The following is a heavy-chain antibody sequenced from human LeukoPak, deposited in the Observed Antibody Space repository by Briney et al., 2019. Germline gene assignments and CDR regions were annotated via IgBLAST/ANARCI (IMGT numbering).Heavy chain of an antibody. CDR2: IYYSGKT. CDR3: ARDLILPTFGPGCMDV. J-gene: IGHJ6*02. V-gene: IGHV4-31*03. Sequence: PSETLSLTCTVSSGSINSGAYYWSWIRQHPGKGLEWIGYIYYSGKTYYNPSLASRVTISVDTSKNQFSLRLNSVTAADTAVYYCARDLILPTFGPGCMDVWGQGTTVTVSS. CDR1: SGSINSGAYY. D-gene: IGHD3-16*01.